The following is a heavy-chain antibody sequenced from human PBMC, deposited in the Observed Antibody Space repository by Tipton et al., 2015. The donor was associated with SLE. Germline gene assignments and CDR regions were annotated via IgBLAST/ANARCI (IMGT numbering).Heavy chain of an antibody. CDR2: IYYSGSA. J-gene: IGHJ6*03. Sequence: TLSLTCTVSGGSISSYYWSWIRQPPGKGLEWIGYIYYSGSANYNPSLKSRVTISVDTSKNQFSLKLSSVTAADTAVYYCARVGNSNSMGVWGNGAALTVPS. D-gene: IGHD4-11*01. V-gene: IGHV4-59*01. CDR3: ARVGNSNSMGV. CDR1: GGSISSYY.